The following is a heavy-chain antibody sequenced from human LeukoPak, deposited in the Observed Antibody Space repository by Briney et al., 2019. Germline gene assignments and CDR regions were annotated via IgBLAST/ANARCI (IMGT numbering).Heavy chain of an antibody. V-gene: IGHV4-34*01. CDR2: INHSGST. Sequence: SETLSLTCAVYGGSFSGYYWSWIRQPPGKGLEWIGEINHSGSTNYNPSLKSRVTISVDTSKNQVSLKLSSVTAADTAVYYCAREYGSGWYGYWGQGTLVTVSS. CDR1: GGSFSGYY. D-gene: IGHD6-19*01. J-gene: IGHJ4*02. CDR3: AREYGSGWYGY.